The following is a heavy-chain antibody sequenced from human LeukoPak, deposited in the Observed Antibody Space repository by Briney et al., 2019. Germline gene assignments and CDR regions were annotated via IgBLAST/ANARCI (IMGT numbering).Heavy chain of an antibody. J-gene: IGHJ4*02. V-gene: IGHV3-11*06. CDR1: GFTFSDYY. Sequence: GGSLRLSCAASGFTFSDYYMSWIRQAPGKGLEWVSYISGNSSYTKYADSVKGRFAISRDNPTNSLYLQMSSLRAEDTAVYYCARGGRHRTDILTGCPLDYWGQGTLVIVSS. D-gene: IGHD3-9*01. CDR3: ARGGRHRTDILTGCPLDY. CDR2: ISGNSSYT.